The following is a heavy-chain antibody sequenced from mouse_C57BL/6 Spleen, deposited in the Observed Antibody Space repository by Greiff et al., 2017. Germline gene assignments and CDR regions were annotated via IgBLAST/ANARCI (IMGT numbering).Heavy chain of an antibody. CDR1: GYTFTSYW. J-gene: IGHJ2*01. CDR2: IDPSDSYT. Sequence: VQLQQPGAELVMPGASVKLSCKASGYTFTSYWMHWVKQRPGQGLEWIGGIDPSDSYTNYNQKFKGKSTLTVDKSSSTAYMQLSSLTSEASAVYYCARGDYGSSSDYWGQGTTHTVSS. V-gene: IGHV1-69*01. D-gene: IGHD1-1*01. CDR3: ARGDYGSSSDY.